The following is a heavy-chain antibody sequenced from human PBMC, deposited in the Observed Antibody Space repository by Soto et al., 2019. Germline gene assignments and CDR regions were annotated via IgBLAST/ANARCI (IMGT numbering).Heavy chain of an antibody. Sequence: SVKVSCKASGGTFSSYAISWVRQAPGQGLEWMGGIIPIFGTANYAQKFQGRVTITADESTSTAYMELSSLRSEDTAVYYCARDREGDILTGYYPSDTYYYYGMDVWGQGTTVTVSS. CDR3: ARDREGDILTGYYPSDTYYYYGMDV. D-gene: IGHD3-9*01. CDR1: GGTFSSYA. J-gene: IGHJ6*02. V-gene: IGHV1-69*13. CDR2: IIPIFGTA.